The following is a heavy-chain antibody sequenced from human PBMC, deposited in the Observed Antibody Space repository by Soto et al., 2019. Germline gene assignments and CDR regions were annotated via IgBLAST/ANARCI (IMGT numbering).Heavy chain of an antibody. D-gene: IGHD3-16*01. Sequence: QVHLVESVGGVVQPGTSLRLSCVGSGFTFRSYVIHWVRQAPGKGLEWVALTSYDGSNKDYGDSVKGRFTISRDNSRNTVDLQMDSLRREDTALYYCARWGTTGGLDVWDQGTLVSVSS. CDR3: ARWGTTGGLDV. V-gene: IGHV3-33*05. CDR1: GFTFRSYV. CDR2: TSYDGSNK. J-gene: IGHJ1*01.